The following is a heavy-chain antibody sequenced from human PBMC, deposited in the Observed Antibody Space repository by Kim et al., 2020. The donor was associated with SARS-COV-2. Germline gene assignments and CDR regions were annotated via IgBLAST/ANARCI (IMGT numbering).Heavy chain of an antibody. J-gene: IGHJ4*02. CDR2: ISDGGVRT. CDR1: GFTFGRYD. V-gene: IGHV3-23*01. CDR3: EASDY. Sequence: GGSLRLSCEASGFTFGRYDMSWARQAPGKGLEWVSTISDGGVRTHYADSVKGRFTISRDNSKSTLFLHMNSLRAEDTAVYYCEASDYWGQGSLVTVSS.